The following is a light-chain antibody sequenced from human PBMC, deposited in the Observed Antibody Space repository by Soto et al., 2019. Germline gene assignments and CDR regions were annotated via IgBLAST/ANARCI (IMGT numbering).Light chain of an antibody. Sequence: QSVLTQPPSASGTPGQRVTISCSGSRSNIGSNTVNWYQQLPGTAPKLLIYRNNQRPSGVPDRFSGSKSGTSASLAISGLQSEDEAEYYCAAWYDSLNAWVFGGGTKLTVL. CDR2: RNN. CDR3: AAWYDSLNAWV. J-gene: IGLJ3*02. V-gene: IGLV1-44*01. CDR1: RSNIGSNT.